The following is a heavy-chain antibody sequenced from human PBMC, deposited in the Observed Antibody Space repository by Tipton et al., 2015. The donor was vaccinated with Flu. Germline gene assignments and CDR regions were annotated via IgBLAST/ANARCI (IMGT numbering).Heavy chain of an antibody. CDR2: IYYSGST. Sequence: TLSLTCTVSGGSISSSSYYWGWIRQPPGKGLEWIGSIYYSGSTYYNPSLKSRVTISVDTSKNQFSLKLSSETAADTAVYYCARVSPGVESWFDPWGQGTLVTVSS. J-gene: IGHJ5*02. CDR1: GGSISSSSYY. D-gene: IGHD3-3*01. V-gene: IGHV4-39*07. CDR3: ARVSPGVESWFDP.